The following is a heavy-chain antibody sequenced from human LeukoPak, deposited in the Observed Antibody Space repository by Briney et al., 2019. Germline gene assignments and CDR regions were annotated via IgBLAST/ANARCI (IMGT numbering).Heavy chain of an antibody. V-gene: IGHV3-9*01. D-gene: IGHD2-2*02. CDR3: AKDTLRYCSSTSCYSPFDY. J-gene: IGHJ4*02. Sequence: GGSLRLSCAASGFTFDDYAMHWVRQAPGKGLEWVSGISWNSGSIGYADSVKGRFTISRDNAKNSLYLQMNSLRAEDTALYYCAKDTLRYCSSTSCYSPFDYWGQGTLVTASS. CDR2: ISWNSGSI. CDR1: GFTFDDYA.